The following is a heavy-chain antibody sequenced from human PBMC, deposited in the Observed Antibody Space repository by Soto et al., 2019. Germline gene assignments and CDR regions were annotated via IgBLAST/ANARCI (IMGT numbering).Heavy chain of an antibody. CDR3: VRDQNWNDREIWFDP. D-gene: IGHD1-1*01. CDR1: GYTFTSYD. V-gene: IGHV1-8*01. CDR2: MNPNSGNT. Sequence: ASVKVSCKASGYTFTSYDINWVRQATGQGLEWMGWMNPNSGNTGYAQKFQGRVTMTRNTSISTAYMELSSLRSEDTAVYYCVRDQNWNDREIWFDPWGLGTLVTVSS. J-gene: IGHJ5*02.